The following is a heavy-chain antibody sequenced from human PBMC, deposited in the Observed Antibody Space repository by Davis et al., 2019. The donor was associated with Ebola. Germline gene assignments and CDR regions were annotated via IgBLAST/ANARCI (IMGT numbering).Heavy chain of an antibody. V-gene: IGHV1-18*01. J-gene: IGHJ4*02. CDR3: ARGQIGYSGRFRFDS. CDR2: ISAYNGNT. CDR1: GYTFTSYG. D-gene: IGHD5-12*01. Sequence: AASVKVSCKASGYTFTSYGISWVRQAPGQGLEWMGWISAYNGNTNYAQKLQGRVTMTTDTSTNTAYMELRSLRSDDTAVYYCARGQIGYSGRFRFDSWGQGTLVTVSS.